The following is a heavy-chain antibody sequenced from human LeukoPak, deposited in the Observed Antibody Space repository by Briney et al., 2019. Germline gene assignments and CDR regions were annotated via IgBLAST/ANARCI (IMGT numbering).Heavy chain of an antibody. Sequence: PRASVKVSCKASGYTLTAYYIYWVRQAPGQGLEWMGRINPNSGGTDYAQNFQGRVTMTRDTSISTAYMELGRLRSDDTAVYYCARGYCSGGTCYLVENWLDPWGQGTLVTVSS. D-gene: IGHD2-15*01. CDR3: ARGYCSGGTCYLVENWLDP. CDR2: INPNSGGT. CDR1: GYTLTAYY. J-gene: IGHJ5*02. V-gene: IGHV1-2*06.